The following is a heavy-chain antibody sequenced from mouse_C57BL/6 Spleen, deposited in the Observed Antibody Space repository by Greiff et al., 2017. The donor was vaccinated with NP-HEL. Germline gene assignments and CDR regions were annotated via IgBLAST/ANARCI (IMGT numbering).Heavy chain of an antibody. CDR1: GYSFTGYY. D-gene: IGHD1-1*01. CDR2: INPSTGGT. J-gene: IGHJ2*01. CDR3: ARSHFTTVVGDY. Sequence: EVQGVESGPELVKPGASVKISCKASGYSFTGYYMNWVKQSPEKSLEWIGEINPSTGGTTYNQKFKAKATLTVDKSSSTAYMQLKSLTSEDSAVYYCARSHFTTVVGDYWGQGTTLTVSS. V-gene: IGHV1-42*01.